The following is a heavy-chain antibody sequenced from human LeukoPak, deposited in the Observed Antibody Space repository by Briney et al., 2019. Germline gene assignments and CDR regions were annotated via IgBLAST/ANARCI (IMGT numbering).Heavy chain of an antibody. V-gene: IGHV4-4*07. CDR1: GGSISSYY. CDR3: ARDGGAVAGTYYYYGMDV. D-gene: IGHD6-19*01. Sequence: PSETLSLTCTVSGGSISSYYWSWIRQPAGKGLEWIGRIYTSGSTNYNPSLKSRVTMSVDTSKNQFSLKLSYVTAADTAVYYCARDGGAVAGTYYYYGMDVWGQGTTVTVSS. CDR2: IYTSGST. J-gene: IGHJ6*02.